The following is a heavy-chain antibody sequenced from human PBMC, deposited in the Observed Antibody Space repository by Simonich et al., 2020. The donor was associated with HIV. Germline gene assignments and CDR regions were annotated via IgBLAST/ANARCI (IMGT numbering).Heavy chain of an antibody. CDR2: INPHSGGT. J-gene: IGHJ6*02. V-gene: IGHV1-2*06. CDR3: ARSLMVGGVYHYYAMDV. CDR1: GYTFTGYF. Sequence: QVQLVQSGAEARKPGASVKVSCKASGYTFTGYFVHWVRQAPGQGLEYVRRINPHSGGTNYAQKFQGRVTMTRDTSITTAYMELSRLRSDDTAVYYCARSLMVGGVYHYYAMDVWGQGTTVTVSS. D-gene: IGHD1-26*01.